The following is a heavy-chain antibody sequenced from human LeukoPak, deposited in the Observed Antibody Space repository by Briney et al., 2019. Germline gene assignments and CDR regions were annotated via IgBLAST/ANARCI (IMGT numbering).Heavy chain of an antibody. D-gene: IGHD4-23*01. CDR1: GFTVSNNY. Sequence: PGGSLRLSCSVSGFTVSNNYMSWVRQAPGEGLEWVLVIYGGRNNTHYAESVKGRFTISRDNSKNTVYLQMNSLTADDTAAYYCAREFPQPYNGGWSLDYWGQATLVTVSS. CDR3: AREFPQPYNGGWSLDY. CDR2: IYGGRNNT. V-gene: IGHV3-53*01. J-gene: IGHJ4*02.